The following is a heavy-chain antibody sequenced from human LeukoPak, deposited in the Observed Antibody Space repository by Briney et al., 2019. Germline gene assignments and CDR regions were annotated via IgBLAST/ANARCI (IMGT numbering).Heavy chain of an antibody. V-gene: IGHV3-30*18. J-gene: IGHJ4*02. CDR1: GFTFSDYY. Sequence: PGGSLRLSCAASGFTFSDYYMGWIRQAPGKGLEWVAVISYDGRNIHYPDSVKGRFTISRDISTDTLWLQMDSLRTEDTAVYYCAKGPLRGTAAAIDYWGQGTLVTVSS. CDR3: AKGPLRGTAAAIDY. D-gene: IGHD2-2*01. CDR2: ISYDGRNI.